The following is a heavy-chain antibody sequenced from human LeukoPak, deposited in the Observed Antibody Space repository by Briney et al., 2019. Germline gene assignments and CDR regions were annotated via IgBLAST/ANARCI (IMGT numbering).Heavy chain of an antibody. Sequence: GGSLRLSCAASGFTFDDYAMHWVRQAPGKGLEWVSGISWNSGSIGYADSVKGRFTISRDNAKNSLYLQMNSLRAEDTALYYCAKAPGDYYDSSGAYYFDYWGQGTLVTVSS. V-gene: IGHV3-9*01. CDR2: ISWNSGSI. CDR3: AKAPGDYYDSSGAYYFDY. J-gene: IGHJ4*02. CDR1: GFTFDDYA. D-gene: IGHD3-22*01.